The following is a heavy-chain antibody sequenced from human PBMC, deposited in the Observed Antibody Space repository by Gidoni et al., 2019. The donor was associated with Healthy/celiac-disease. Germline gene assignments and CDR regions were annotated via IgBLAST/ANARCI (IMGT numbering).Heavy chain of an antibody. J-gene: IGHJ6*02. CDR2: IIPIFGTA. CDR1: GGTFSSYA. CDR3: ARDTIAAAGTDYYYYGMDV. V-gene: IGHV1-69*01. D-gene: IGHD6-13*01. Sequence: QVQLVQSGAEVKKPGSSVKVSCKASGGTFSSYAISWVRQAPGQGLEWMGGIIPIFGTANYAQKFQGRVTITADESTSTAYMELSSLRSEDTAVYYCARDTIAAAGTDYYYYGMDVWGQGTTVTVSS.